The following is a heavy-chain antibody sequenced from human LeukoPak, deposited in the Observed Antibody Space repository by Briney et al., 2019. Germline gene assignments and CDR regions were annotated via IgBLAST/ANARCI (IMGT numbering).Heavy chain of an antibody. D-gene: IGHD5-24*01. V-gene: IGHV1-18*01. CDR1: GYTFTSYG. CDR2: ISAYNGNA. Sequence: ASVKVSCKASGYTFTSYGIGWVRQAPGQGLEWMGWISAYNGNANYAQKLQGRVTMTTDTSTSTAYMELRSLRSDDTAVYYCARAASRDGYNDYWGQGTLVTVSS. CDR3: ARAASRDGYNDY. J-gene: IGHJ4*02.